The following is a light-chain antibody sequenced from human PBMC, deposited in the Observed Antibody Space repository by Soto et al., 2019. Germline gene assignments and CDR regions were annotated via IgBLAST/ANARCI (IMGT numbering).Light chain of an antibody. CDR2: WAS. Sequence: DIVVTQSPDSLAVSLGERATINCKSSQSLLYSSNNKNYLAWYQQKPGQPPKLLFYWASTRESGVPERFNGSGSGAVFTLTISSLQAEDVAVYYCQQYYSTLALTFGGGTKVEIK. CDR3: QQYYSTLALT. V-gene: IGKV4-1*01. J-gene: IGKJ4*01. CDR1: QSLLYSSNNKNY.